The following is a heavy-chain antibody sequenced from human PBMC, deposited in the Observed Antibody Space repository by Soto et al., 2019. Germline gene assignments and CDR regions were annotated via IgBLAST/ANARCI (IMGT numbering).Heavy chain of an antibody. V-gene: IGHV4-59*08. CDR3: AALLWFGDFPFDH. D-gene: IGHD3-10*01. CDR1: GGSISSYY. CDR2: IHHSGST. Sequence: QVQLQESGPGLVKPSETLSLTCTVSGGSISSYYWSWIRQPPGKGLEWIGYIHHSGSTNYNPSLKSRVTISVDTSKNQFSLNLSSVTAADTAVYYCAALLWFGDFPFDHWGQGTLVTVSS. J-gene: IGHJ4*02.